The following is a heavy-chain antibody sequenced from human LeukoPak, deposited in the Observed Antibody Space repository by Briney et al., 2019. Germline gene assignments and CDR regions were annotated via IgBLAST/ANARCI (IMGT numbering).Heavy chain of an antibody. D-gene: IGHD5-18*01. CDR3: ARELGRGYSYGYDYYYYGMDV. CDR1: GFTFSSYD. V-gene: IGHV3-13*01. Sequence: PGGSLRLSCAASGFTFSSYDMHWVRQATGKGLEWVSAIGTAGDTYYPGSVKGRFTISRENAKNSLYLQMDSLRAGDTAVYYCARELGRGYSYGYDYYYYGMDVWGQGTTVTVSS. CDR2: IGTAGDT. J-gene: IGHJ6*02.